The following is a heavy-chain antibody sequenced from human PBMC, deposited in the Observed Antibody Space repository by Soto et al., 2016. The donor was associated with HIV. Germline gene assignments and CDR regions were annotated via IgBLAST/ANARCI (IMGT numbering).Heavy chain of an antibody. CDR3: ARDKGPRGLDYYYGMDV. Sequence: VQLVESGGGLVKPGGSLRLSCAASGFTFSDYYMSWIRQAPGKGLEWVSYISSSSSYTNYADSVKGRFTISRDNAKNSLYLQMNSLRAEDTAVYYCARDKGPRGLDYYYGMDVWGQGDQRSPSP. D-gene: IGHD2-15*01. J-gene: IGHJ6*02. V-gene: IGHV3-11*05. CDR1: GFTFSDYY. CDR2: ISSSSSYT.